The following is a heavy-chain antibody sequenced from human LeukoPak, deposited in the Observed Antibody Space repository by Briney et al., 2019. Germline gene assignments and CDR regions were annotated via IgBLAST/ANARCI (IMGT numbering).Heavy chain of an antibody. Sequence: GGSLRLSCAASEFTFSSHAMNWVRQAPGKGLQWVSAISGSGGSTYYADSVKGRFTISRDNAKNTLYLQMNNLRAEDTAMYYCARDQRVTGRPDIDYWGQGTLVIVSS. D-gene: IGHD6-6*01. CDR2: ISGSGGST. CDR1: EFTFSSHA. J-gene: IGHJ4*02. V-gene: IGHV3-23*01. CDR3: ARDQRVTGRPDIDY.